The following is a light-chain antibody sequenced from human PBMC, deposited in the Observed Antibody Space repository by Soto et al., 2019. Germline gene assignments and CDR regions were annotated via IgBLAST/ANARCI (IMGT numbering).Light chain of an antibody. CDR2: DAS. J-gene: IGKJ1*01. CDR1: QRVNRW. V-gene: IGKV1-5*01. CDR3: QPYNSYWT. Sequence: DIQMTQSPSTLSASIGDRVTITCRASQRVNRWLAWYQQKPGNAPKLLIYDASTLESGVPSRFSGSGSETEFTLTISSLHPDDFASYFCQPYNSYWTFGQGTKVEI.